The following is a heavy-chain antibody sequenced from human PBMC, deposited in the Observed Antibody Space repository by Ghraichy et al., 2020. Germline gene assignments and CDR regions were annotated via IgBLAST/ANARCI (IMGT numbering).Heavy chain of an antibody. Sequence: SETLSLTCTVSGGSISSYYWSWIRQPPGKGLEWIGYIYYSGSTNYNPSLKSRVTISVDTSKNQFSLKLSSVTAADTAVYYCARVSDRKQLWLFDPWGQGTLVTVSS. V-gene: IGHV4-59*08. D-gene: IGHD5-18*01. CDR3: ARVSDRKQLWLFDP. J-gene: IGHJ5*02. CDR1: GGSISSYY. CDR2: IYYSGST.